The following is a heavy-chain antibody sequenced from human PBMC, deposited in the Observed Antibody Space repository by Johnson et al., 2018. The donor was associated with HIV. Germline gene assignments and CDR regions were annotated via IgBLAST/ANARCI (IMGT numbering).Heavy chain of an antibody. J-gene: IGHJ3*02. CDR1: GFTFKSYW. D-gene: IGHD2-8*02. CDR3: ARDRPLLYWRGAFDM. V-gene: IGHV3-7*04. Sequence: VQLVESGGGLVQPGGSLRFSCAASGFTFKSYWMRWVRQAPGKGLEWVANIKQDGSETYYVDSVKGRCTISRENAKNSLYLQMNSLRAEDTAAYSCARDRPLLYWRGAFDMWGLGTMVTVSS. CDR2: IKQDGSET.